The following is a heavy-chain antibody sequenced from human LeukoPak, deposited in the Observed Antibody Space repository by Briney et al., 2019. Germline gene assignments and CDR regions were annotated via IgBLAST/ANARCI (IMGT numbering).Heavy chain of an antibody. CDR3: ARGRYYYGSGDTPDY. Sequence: SETLSLTCTVSGGSISSGGYYWSWIRQHPGKGLEWIGYIYYSGSTYYNPSLKSRVTISVDTSKNQFSLKLSSVTAADTAVYYCARGRYYYGSGDTPDYWGQGTLVTVSS. CDR1: GGSISSGGYY. J-gene: IGHJ4*02. V-gene: IGHV4-31*03. D-gene: IGHD3-10*01. CDR2: IYYSGST.